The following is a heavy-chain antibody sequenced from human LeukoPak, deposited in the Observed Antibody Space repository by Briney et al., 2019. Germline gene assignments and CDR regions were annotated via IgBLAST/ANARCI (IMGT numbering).Heavy chain of an antibody. CDR2: ISAYNGNT. Sequence: ASVKVSCAASGYTFTSYGISWVRQAPGQGLEWMGWISAYNGNTNYAQKLQGRVTMTTDTSTSTAYMELRSLRSDDTAVYYCARDGSHWAAAGTWFGYWGQGTLVTVSS. CDR3: ARDGSHWAAAGTWFGY. D-gene: IGHD6-13*01. J-gene: IGHJ4*02. V-gene: IGHV1-18*01. CDR1: GYTFTSYG.